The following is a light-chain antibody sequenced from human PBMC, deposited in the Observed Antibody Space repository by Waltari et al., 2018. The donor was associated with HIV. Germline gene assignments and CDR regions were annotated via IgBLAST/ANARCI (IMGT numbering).Light chain of an antibody. CDR3: QQYYSTPWT. CDR2: WAS. Sequence: DIVMTQSPDSLAVSLGERATINCKSSQSVLYSSSNKNYLAWYQQKPGQPPKLLIYWASTRESGVPDRFSGSGSGTEFTLTISSLQAEDVAVYYCQQYYSTPWTFGQGTKVEIK. CDR1: QSVLYSSSNKNY. J-gene: IGKJ1*01. V-gene: IGKV4-1*01.